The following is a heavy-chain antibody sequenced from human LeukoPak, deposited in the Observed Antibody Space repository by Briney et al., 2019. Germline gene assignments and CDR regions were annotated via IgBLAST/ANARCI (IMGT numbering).Heavy chain of an antibody. CDR2: IYYSGST. V-gene: IGHV4-59*01. D-gene: IGHD2-8*01. CDR3: ARGQSGGYCTNGVCYMGWFDH. Sequence: SQTLSLTCTVSGGSISSYYWSWIRQPPGKGLEWIGYIYYSGSTNYNPSLKSRVTISVDTSKNQFSLKLSSVTAADTAVYYCARGQSGGYCTNGVCYMGWFDHWGQGTLVTVSS. CDR1: GGSISSYY. J-gene: IGHJ5*02.